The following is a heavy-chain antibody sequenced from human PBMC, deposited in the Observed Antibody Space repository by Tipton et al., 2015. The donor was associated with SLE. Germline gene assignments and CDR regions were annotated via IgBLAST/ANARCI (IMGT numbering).Heavy chain of an antibody. CDR3: ARNGGGIDV. D-gene: IGHD3-16*01. J-gene: IGHJ6*02. Sequence: SLRLSCVGTGFTFSSYSLKWVRQAPGKGLEWVSFIQYDGSNEKYADSVKGRITISRDNSKNMLYLQMNTLRTEDTAVYYCARNGGGIDVWGQGTTVTASS. V-gene: IGHV3-30*03. CDR1: GFTFSSYS. CDR2: IQYDGSNE.